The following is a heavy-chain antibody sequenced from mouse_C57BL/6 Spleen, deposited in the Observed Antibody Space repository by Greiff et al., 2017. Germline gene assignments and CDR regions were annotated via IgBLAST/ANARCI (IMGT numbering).Heavy chain of an antibody. J-gene: IGHJ3*01. CDR3: ARDEIDYYGSSSGFAY. CDR2: INYDGSST. V-gene: IGHV5-16*01. CDR1: GFTFSDYY. Sequence: EVMLVESEGGLVQPGSSMKLSCTASGFTFSDYYMAWVRQVPEKGLEWVANINYDGSSTYYLDSLKSRFIISRDNAKNILYLQMSSLKSEDTATYYCARDEIDYYGSSSGFAYWGQGTLVTVSA. D-gene: IGHD1-1*01.